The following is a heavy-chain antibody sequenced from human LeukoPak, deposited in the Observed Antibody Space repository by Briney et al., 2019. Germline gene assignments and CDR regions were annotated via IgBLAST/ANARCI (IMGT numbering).Heavy chain of an antibody. J-gene: IGHJ3*02. CDR2: VDGGGGGT. CDR3: AKRGGGTMFAFDI. D-gene: IGHD3-10*02. CDR1: GFTLSSYA. V-gene: IGHV3-23*01. Sequence: GGSLRLSCAASGFTLSSYAMTWVRQAPGRGLEWVSSVDGGGGGTYYADSVKGRFTISRDNSKDTLYLQMNGLRAEDTAVYFCAKRGGGTMFAFDIWGQGTMVTVSS.